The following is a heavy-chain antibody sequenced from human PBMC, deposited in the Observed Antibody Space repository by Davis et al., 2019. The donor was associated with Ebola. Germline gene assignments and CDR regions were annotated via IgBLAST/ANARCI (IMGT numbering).Heavy chain of an antibody. CDR3: AREIRDGDSYPLDY. Sequence: SETLSLTCAVYGGSFSGYYWTWIRQPPGKGLEWIGEINHSGNTNYNPSLKSRLTISVDTSKNQFSLKLRSVTAADTGVYYCAREIRDGDSYPLDYWGQGTLVTVSS. J-gene: IGHJ4*02. CDR2: INHSGNT. D-gene: IGHD2-21*02. CDR1: GGSFSGYY. V-gene: IGHV4-34*01.